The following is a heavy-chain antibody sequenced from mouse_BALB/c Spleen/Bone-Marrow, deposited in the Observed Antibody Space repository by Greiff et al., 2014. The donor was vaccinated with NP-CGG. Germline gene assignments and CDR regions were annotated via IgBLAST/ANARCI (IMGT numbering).Heavy chain of an antibody. CDR1: GYSITSGYS. CDR2: IPYSGST. CDR3: AWREDNHAACFAY. D-gene: IGHD1-3*01. Sequence: EVKLMESGPDLVKPSQSLSLTCTVTGYSITSGYSWYWIRQFPGNILERMGYIPYSGSTNYNQSLKSRISITRDTSKNQFFLQLNSVTTEDTATYYCAWREDNHAACFAYWGQGTLVTVSA. J-gene: IGHJ3*01. V-gene: IGHV3-1*02.